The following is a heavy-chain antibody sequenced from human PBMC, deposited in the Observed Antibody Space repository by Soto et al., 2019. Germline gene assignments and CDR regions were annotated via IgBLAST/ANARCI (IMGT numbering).Heavy chain of an antibody. CDR2: IYFRGTT. V-gene: IGHV4-59*01. CDR1: GGSISSYY. Sequence: SETLSLTCTVSGGSISSYYWSWIRQPPGKGLEWIGYIYFRGTTNYNPSLKSQVNMSADTSKNQFSLKLNSVTAADTAVYYCARTQHYYGMDVWGQGTTVTVS. J-gene: IGHJ6*02. CDR3: ARTQHYYGMDV.